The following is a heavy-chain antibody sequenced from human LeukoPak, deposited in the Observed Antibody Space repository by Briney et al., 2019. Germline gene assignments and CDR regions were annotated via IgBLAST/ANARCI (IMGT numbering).Heavy chain of an antibody. CDR3: ARDPWYYYGSGSNYFDY. CDR2: IIPIFGTA. D-gene: IGHD3-10*01. J-gene: IGHJ4*02. V-gene: IGHV1-69*05. Sequence: SVKVSCKASGGTFSSYAISWVRQAPEQGLEWMGGIIPIFGTANYAQKFQGRVTITRDTSASTAYMELSSLRSEDTAVYYCARDPWYYYGSGSNYFDYWGQGTLVTVSS. CDR1: GGTFSSYA.